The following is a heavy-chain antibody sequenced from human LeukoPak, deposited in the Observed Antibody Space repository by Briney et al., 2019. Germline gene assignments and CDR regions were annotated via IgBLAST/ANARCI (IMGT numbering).Heavy chain of an antibody. Sequence: GGSLRLSCAASGFTFSSYTMNWVRQAPGKGLEWVSSISSSSSYIYYADSMKGRFTISRDNAKNSLYLQMNSLRADDTAVYYCARETYCSGGSCYKGNAFDIWGQGTMVTISS. J-gene: IGHJ3*02. CDR2: ISSSSSYI. D-gene: IGHD2-15*01. CDR3: ARETYCSGGSCYKGNAFDI. CDR1: GFTFSSYT. V-gene: IGHV3-21*01.